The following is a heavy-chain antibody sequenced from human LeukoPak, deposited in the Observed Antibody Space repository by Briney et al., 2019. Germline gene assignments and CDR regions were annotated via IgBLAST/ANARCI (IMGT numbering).Heavy chain of an antibody. D-gene: IGHD3-3*01. J-gene: IGHJ6*02. CDR2: MNPNSGNT. CDR3: ARGDFFYYYYGMDV. V-gene: IGHV1-8*01. CDR1: GYTFTSYD. Sequence: ASVKVSCKASGYTFTSYDINWVQQATGQGLEWMGWMNPNSGNTGYAQKFQGRVTMTRNTSISTAYMELSSLRSEDTAVYYCARGDFFYYYYGMDVWGQGTTVTVSS.